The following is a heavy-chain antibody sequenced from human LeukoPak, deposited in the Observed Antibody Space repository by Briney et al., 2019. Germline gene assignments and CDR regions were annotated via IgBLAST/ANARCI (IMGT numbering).Heavy chain of an antibody. V-gene: IGHV4-59*01. Sequence: SETLSLTCTVSGGSISSYYWSWIRQPPGKGLEWIGYIYYSGSTNYNPSLKSRVTISVDTSKNQFSLKLSSVTAADTAVYHCARAYSYGSEIDYWGQGTLVTVPS. J-gene: IGHJ4*02. CDR1: GGSISSYY. D-gene: IGHD5-18*01. CDR3: ARAYSYGSEIDY. CDR2: IYYSGST.